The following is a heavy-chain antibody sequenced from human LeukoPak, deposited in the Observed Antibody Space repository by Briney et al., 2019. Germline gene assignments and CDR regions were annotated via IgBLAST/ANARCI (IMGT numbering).Heavy chain of an antibody. V-gene: IGHV3-53*01. CDR2: IYSGGVT. CDR1: RFTVSSNY. CDR3: ARPAREDPLDY. Sequence: PGGSLRLSCAASRFTVSSNYMSWVRQPPGKGLEWVSVIYSGGVTYYADSVKGRFTISRDNSKNTLYLEMNSLRVEDTAVYYCARPAREDPLDYWGQGTPVTVSS. J-gene: IGHJ4*02. D-gene: IGHD2-15*01.